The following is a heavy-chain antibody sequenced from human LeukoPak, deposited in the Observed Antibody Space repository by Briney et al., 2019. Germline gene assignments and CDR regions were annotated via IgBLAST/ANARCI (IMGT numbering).Heavy chain of an antibody. Sequence: PSETLSLTCTVSGGSINSYYWGWIRQPPGKGLEWIGSIHYSGSTNYNPSLKSRVTISVDTSKNQFSLKLSSVTAADTAVYYCAQLGPNYYDSRGDYWGQGTLVTVSS. CDR3: AQLGPNYYDSRGDY. V-gene: IGHV4-59*08. D-gene: IGHD3-22*01. CDR1: GGSINSYY. J-gene: IGHJ4*02. CDR2: IHYSGST.